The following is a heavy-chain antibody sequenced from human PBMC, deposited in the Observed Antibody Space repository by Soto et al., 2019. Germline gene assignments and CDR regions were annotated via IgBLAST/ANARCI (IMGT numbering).Heavy chain of an antibody. J-gene: IGHJ3*02. Sequence: QVQLQQWGAGLLKPSETLSLTCAVSSWPFSGYYWSWIRQSPGKGLEWIGEISHSGSTNYNPSLKSRVTISVYTSKDQFSLKVSSVTAAATDLYYCAISYITNDAFDIWGQGTLVTVSS. V-gene: IGHV4-34*01. CDR1: SWPFSGYY. D-gene: IGHD1-1*01. CDR3: AISYITNDAFDI. CDR2: ISHSGST.